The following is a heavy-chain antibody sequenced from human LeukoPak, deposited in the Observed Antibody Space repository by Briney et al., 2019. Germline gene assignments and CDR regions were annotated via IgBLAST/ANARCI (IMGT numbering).Heavy chain of an antibody. CDR2: IYYSGTT. CDR3: ARTLPSGTSDY. CDR1: GSSISSYY. Sequence: SETLSLTCTVSGSSISSYYWSWIRQPPGKGLEWIAYIYYSGTTNYNPSLKSRVTISVDTVRNQFSLKLSSVTAADTAVYYCARTLPSGTSDYWGQGTLVTVSS. J-gene: IGHJ4*02. V-gene: IGHV4-59*01. D-gene: IGHD3-10*01.